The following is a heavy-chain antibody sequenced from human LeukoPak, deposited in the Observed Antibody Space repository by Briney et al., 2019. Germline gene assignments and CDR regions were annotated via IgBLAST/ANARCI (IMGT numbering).Heavy chain of an antibody. CDR2: INPTGSTS. CDR1: GSTFSSDW. V-gene: IGHV3-74*01. Sequence: GGSQRLSCAASGSTFSSDWMHWVRQAPGKGLVWVSRINPTGSTSNYEDSEKGRFTISRDNAKNTLYLQMNSLRAEDTAVYFCARGIRGSYGTDYWGQGTLVTVSS. D-gene: IGHD1-26*01. J-gene: IGHJ4*02. CDR3: ARGIRGSYGTDY.